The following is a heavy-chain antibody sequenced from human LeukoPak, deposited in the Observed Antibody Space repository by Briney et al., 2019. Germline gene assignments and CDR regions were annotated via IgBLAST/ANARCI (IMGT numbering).Heavy chain of an antibody. CDR2: VSNDGSNQ. Sequence: GGSLRLSCAASGLTFSRHAMSWVRQAPGKGLEWVSVVSNDGSNQDYTDSVKGRFIISRDDSKSTVYLQMNSLRVDDTAMYYCARGPDPVVRGPRRAFDLWGQGTMVTVSS. CDR1: GLTFSRHA. CDR3: ARGPDPVVRGPRRAFDL. J-gene: IGHJ3*01. V-gene: IGHV3-30-3*01. D-gene: IGHD3-10*01.